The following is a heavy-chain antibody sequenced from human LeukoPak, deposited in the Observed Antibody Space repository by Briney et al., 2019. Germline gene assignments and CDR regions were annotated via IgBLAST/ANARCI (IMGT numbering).Heavy chain of an antibody. D-gene: IGHD3-16*01. CDR1: GGSISSGSYY. CDR3: ARVWGGKLQD. J-gene: IGHJ4*02. CDR2: IYYSGST. V-gene: IGHV4-61*09. Sequence: PSQTLSLTCTVSGGSISSGSYYWSWIRQPAGKGLEWIGYIYYSGSTNYNPSLKSRVTISVDTSKNQFSLKLSSVTAADTAVYYCARVWGGKLQDWGQGTLVTVSS.